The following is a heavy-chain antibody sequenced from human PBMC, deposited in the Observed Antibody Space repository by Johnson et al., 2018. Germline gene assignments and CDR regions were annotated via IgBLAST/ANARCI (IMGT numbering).Heavy chain of an antibody. CDR2: IKQDGSEK. J-gene: IGHJ3*02. Sequence: VQLAESGGGLVQPGGSLRLSCAASGFTFSSYWMSWVRQAPGKGLEWVANIKQDGSEKYYVDSVKGRFTISRDNAKDSLYLQMNSLRAEDTAGYYCAKDLDTAFDIWGQGTMVTVSS. D-gene: IGHD3-9*01. CDR3: AKDLDTAFDI. V-gene: IGHV3-7*01. CDR1: GFTFSSYW.